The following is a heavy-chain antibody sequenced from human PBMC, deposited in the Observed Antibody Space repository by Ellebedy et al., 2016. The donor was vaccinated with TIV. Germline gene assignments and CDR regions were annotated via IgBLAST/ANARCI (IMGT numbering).Heavy chain of an antibody. Sequence: GGSLRLSCAASGFTFSSYAMSWVRQAPGKGLEWVSAISDSGGSTYYADSVKGRFTISRDNSKNTLFLQMNSLRAEDTAVYYCARASFYDTDLSGWYFDLWGRGTLVTVSS. J-gene: IGHJ2*01. CDR3: ARASFYDTDLSGWYFDL. D-gene: IGHD3-9*01. V-gene: IGHV3-23*01. CDR2: ISDSGGST. CDR1: GFTFSSYA.